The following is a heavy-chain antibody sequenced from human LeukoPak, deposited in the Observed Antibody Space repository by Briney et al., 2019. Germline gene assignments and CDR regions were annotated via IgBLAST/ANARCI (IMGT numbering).Heavy chain of an antibody. Sequence: GGSLRLSCAASGFTLSTYSMNWVRQAAGKGLEWVANIKQDGSEKYYVDSVKGRFTISRDNAKNSLYLQMNSLRAEDTAVYYCASYGSGSYYSSFDYWGQGTLVTVSS. D-gene: IGHD3-10*01. CDR3: ASYGSGSYYSSFDY. CDR2: IKQDGSEK. J-gene: IGHJ4*02. CDR1: GFTLSTYS. V-gene: IGHV3-7*03.